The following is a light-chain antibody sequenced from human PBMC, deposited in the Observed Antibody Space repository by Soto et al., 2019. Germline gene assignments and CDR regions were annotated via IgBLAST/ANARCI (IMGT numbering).Light chain of an antibody. J-gene: IGLJ1*01. CDR3: CSYTSSSTYV. Sequence: QSALTQPPSVSGSPGQSGAISCTGTSSDVGGSNGVSWYQQPPGTAPKLIIYDVSNRPSGVPDRFSGSKSGNTASLIISGLQAEDEGDYYCCSYTSSSTYVFGTGTKLTVL. CDR1: SSDVGGSNG. V-gene: IGLV2-18*02. CDR2: DVS.